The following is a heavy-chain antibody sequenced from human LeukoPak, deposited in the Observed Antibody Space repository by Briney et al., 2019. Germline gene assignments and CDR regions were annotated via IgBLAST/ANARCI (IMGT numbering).Heavy chain of an antibody. D-gene: IGHD3-10*01. CDR3: ARGFGSGSYLTINWFDP. Sequence: SETLSLTCTVSGGSISSGDYYWSWIRQPPGKGLEWIGYIYDSGSTYYNPSLKSRVTISVDTSKNHFSLKLSSVTAADTAVYYCARGFGSGSYLTINWFDPWGQGTLVTVSS. CDR2: IYDSGST. CDR1: GGSISSGDYY. V-gene: IGHV4-30-4*01. J-gene: IGHJ5*02.